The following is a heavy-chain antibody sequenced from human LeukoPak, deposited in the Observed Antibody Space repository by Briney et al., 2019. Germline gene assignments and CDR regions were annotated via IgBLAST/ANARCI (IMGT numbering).Heavy chain of an antibody. J-gene: IGHJ4*02. CDR1: GFTFSSYS. Sequence: PGGSPRLSCAASGFTFSSYSMNWVRQAPGKGLEWVSSISSSSSYIYYADSVKGRFTISRDNAKNSLYLQMNSLRAEDTAVYYCARDSGSSTYYYGSGSYLDWGQGTLVTVSS. D-gene: IGHD3-10*01. V-gene: IGHV3-21*01. CDR2: ISSSSSYI. CDR3: ARDSGSSTYYYGSGSYLD.